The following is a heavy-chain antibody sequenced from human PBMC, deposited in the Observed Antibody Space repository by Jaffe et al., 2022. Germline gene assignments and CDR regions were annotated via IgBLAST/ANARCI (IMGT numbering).Heavy chain of an antibody. D-gene: IGHD6-19*01. CDR3: ARGSLYKLVAVAGGYYFDY. J-gene: IGHJ4*02. CDR1: GGSFSGYY. V-gene: IGHV4-34*01. CDR2: INHSGST. Sequence: QVQLQQWGAGLLKPSETLSLTCAVYGGSFSGYYWSWIRQPPGKGLEWIGEINHSGSTNYNPSLKSRVTISVDTSKNQFSLKLSSVTAADTAVYYCARGSLYKLVAVAGGYYFDYWGQGTLVTVSS.